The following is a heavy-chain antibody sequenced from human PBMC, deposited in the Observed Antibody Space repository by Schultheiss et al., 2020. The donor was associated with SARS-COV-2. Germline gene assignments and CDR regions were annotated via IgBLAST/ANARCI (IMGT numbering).Heavy chain of an antibody. CDR3: ARDVGVDTAMFDAFDI. V-gene: IGHV3-33*01. D-gene: IGHD5-18*01. CDR1: GFTFSSYG. J-gene: IGHJ3*02. Sequence: GGSLRLSCAASGFTFSSYGMHWVRQAPGKGLEWVAVIWYDGSNKYYADSVKGRFTISRDNSKNTLYLQMGSLRAEDMAVYYCARDVGVDTAMFDAFDIWGQGTMVTVSS. CDR2: IWYDGSNK.